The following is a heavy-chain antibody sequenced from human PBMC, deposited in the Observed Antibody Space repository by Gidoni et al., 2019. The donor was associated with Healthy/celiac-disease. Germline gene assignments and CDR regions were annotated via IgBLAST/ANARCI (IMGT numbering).Heavy chain of an antibody. V-gene: IGHV1-69*01. J-gene: IGHJ5*02. Sequence: QLQLVQSGAGVTEPGSSVKVSCKASGGTFTSYAISWVRPAPGQGLEWMGGIIPIFGTANYAQKYKGRVTITADESTSTAYMGMSSRRSEDTAVYYCARNLGGVPAATASNWFDPWGQGTLVTVSS. CDR2: IIPIFGTA. D-gene: IGHD2-2*01. CDR3: ARNLGGVPAATASNWFDP. CDR1: GGTFTSYA.